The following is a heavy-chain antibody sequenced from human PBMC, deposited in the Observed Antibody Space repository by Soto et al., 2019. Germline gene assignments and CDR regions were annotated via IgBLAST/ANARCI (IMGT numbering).Heavy chain of an antibody. Sequence: PSETLSLTCTVSGGSISSSSYYWGWIRQPPGKGLEWIGSIYYSGSTYYNPSLKSRVTISVDTSKNQFSLKLSSVTAADTAVYYCARLGYCSGGSCYSAAFDIWGQGTMVTVSS. CDR3: ARLGYCSGGSCYSAAFDI. J-gene: IGHJ3*02. CDR1: GGSISSSSYY. CDR2: IYYSGST. V-gene: IGHV4-39*01. D-gene: IGHD2-15*01.